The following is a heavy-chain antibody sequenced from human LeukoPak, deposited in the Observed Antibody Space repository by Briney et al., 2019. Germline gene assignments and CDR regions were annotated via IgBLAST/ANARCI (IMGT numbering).Heavy chain of an antibody. CDR3: ARERSGDWFDP. Sequence: GGSLRLSCAASGFTFSSYSMNWVRQAPGKGLEWVSYISSSSSTIYYADSVKGRLTISRDNAKNSLYLQMNSLRAEDTAVYYCARERSGDWFDPWGQGTLVTVSS. CDR2: ISSSSSTI. V-gene: IGHV3-48*04. CDR1: GFTFSSYS. J-gene: IGHJ5*02. D-gene: IGHD3-16*01.